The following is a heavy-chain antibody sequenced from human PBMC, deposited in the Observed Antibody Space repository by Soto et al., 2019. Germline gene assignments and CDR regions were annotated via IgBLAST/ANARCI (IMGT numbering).Heavy chain of an antibody. CDR3: ARGGYCSSTSCYGWFDP. Sequence: ASVKVSCKASGGTFSSYAISWVRQAPGQGLEWMGGIIPIFGTANYAQKFQGRVTITADESTSTAYMELSSLRSEDTAVYYCARGGYCSSTSCYGWFDPWGQGTLVTVSS. J-gene: IGHJ5*02. V-gene: IGHV1-69*13. CDR1: GGTFSSYA. CDR2: IIPIFGTA. D-gene: IGHD2-2*01.